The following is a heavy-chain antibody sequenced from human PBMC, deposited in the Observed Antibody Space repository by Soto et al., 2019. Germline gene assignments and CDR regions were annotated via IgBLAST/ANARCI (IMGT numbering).Heavy chain of an antibody. D-gene: IGHD2-2*01. Sequence: GGSLRLSCAASGFTFSDYYMSWIRQAPGKGLEWVSYISSSSSYTNYADSVKGRFTISRDNAKNSLYLQMNSLRAEDTAVYYCARDSVVVPAAIGEGYYYYGTDVWGQGPKVPVSS. V-gene: IGHV3-11*06. CDR1: GFTFSDYY. J-gene: IGHJ6*02. CDR3: ARDSVVVPAAIGEGYYYYGTDV. CDR2: ISSSSSYT.